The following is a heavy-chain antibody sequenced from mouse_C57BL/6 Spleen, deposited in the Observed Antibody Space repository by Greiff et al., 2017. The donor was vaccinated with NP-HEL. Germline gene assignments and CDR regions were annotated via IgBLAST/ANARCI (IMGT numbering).Heavy chain of an antibody. CDR3: ANYYGSSYYFDY. CDR1: GYTFTSYW. CDR2: IDPSDSYT. D-gene: IGHD1-1*01. V-gene: IGHV1-59*01. Sequence: VQLQQSGAELVRPGTSVKLSCKASGYTFTSYWMHWVKQRPGQGLEWIGVIDPSDSYTNYNQKFKGKATLTVDTSSSTAYMQLSSLTSEDSAVYYCANYYGSSYYFDYWGQGTTLTVSS. J-gene: IGHJ2*01.